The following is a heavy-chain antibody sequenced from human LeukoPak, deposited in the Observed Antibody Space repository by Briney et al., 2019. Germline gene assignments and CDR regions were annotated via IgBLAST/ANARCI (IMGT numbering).Heavy chain of an antibody. CDR3: AKDRVPQYEFGSSSYGMDV. D-gene: IGHD3-10*01. Sequence: PGGSLRLSCAASGFTFSTYWMSWVRQAPGKGLECVANIKEDGSEKYYVDSVKGRFTISRDDAKNSLYLQMNSLRAEDTALYYCAKDRVPQYEFGSSSYGMDVWGQGTTVTVSS. CDR2: IKEDGSEK. J-gene: IGHJ6*02. CDR1: GFTFSTYW. V-gene: IGHV3-7*01.